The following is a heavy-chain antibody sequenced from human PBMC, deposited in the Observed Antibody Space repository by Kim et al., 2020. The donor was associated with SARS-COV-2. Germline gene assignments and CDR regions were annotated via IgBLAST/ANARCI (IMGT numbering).Heavy chain of an antibody. CDR2: ISGSGGST. V-gene: IGHV3-23*01. J-gene: IGHJ5*02. CDR1: GFTFSSYA. D-gene: IGHD5-18*01. Sequence: GGSLRLSCAASGFTFSSYAMSWVRQAPGKGLEWVSAISGSGGSTYYADSVKGRFTISRDNSKNTLYLQMNSLRAEDTAVYYCFWIQLWDTARSNWFDPWGQGTLVTVSS. CDR3: FWIQLWDTARSNWFDP.